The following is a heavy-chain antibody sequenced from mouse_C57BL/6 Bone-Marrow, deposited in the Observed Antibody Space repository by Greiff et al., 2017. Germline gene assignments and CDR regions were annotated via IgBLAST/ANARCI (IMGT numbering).Heavy chain of an antibody. J-gene: IGHJ1*03. CDR1: GYTFTDYA. Sequence: QVHVKQSGPELVRPGVSVKISCKGSGYTFTDYAMHWVKQRHAKSLEWIGVISTYYGDASYNQKFKDKATMTVDKSSSTAYMELARLTSEDSAVYYCARPAVEHAGSFDVWGTGTTVTVSS. V-gene: IGHV1-67*01. CDR2: ISTYYGDA. D-gene: IGHD6-1*01. CDR3: ARPAVEHAGSFDV.